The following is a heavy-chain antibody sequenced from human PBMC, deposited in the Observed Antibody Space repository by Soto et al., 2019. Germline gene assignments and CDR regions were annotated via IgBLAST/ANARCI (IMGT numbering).Heavy chain of an antibody. J-gene: IGHJ6*02. D-gene: IGHD2-15*01. Sequence: PGESLKISCKGSGYSFTSYWISWVRQMPGKGLEWMGRIDPSDSYTNYTPSFQGHVTISADKSISTAYLQWSSLKASDTAMYYCARQCRSGSCYPYYYYGMDVWGQGTTVTVSS. CDR3: ARQCRSGSCYPYYYYGMDV. V-gene: IGHV5-10-1*01. CDR2: IDPSDSYT. CDR1: GYSFTSYW.